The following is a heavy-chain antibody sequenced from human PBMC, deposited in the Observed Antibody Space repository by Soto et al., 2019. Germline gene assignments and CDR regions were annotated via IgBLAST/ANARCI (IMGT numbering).Heavy chain of an antibody. V-gene: IGHV1-69*12. D-gene: IGHD4-17*01. J-gene: IGHJ6*02. CDR1: GGTLRNYG. CDR2: IMPVFGTA. CDR3: SRGDATKIVVTTYYGMDV. Sequence: QVQLVQSGAEVKKPGSSVRVSCKAAGGTLRNYGIRWVRQAPGQGLEWMGGIMPVFGTANYAQKFQGRVTITADESTSTVYMDVTSLRSEDTAVYYCSRGDATKIVVTTYYGMDVWGQGTTVTVSS.